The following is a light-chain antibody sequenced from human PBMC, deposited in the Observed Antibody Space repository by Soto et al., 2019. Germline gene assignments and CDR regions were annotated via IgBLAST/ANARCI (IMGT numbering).Light chain of an antibody. V-gene: IGKV1-33*01. CDR2: GAS. CDR1: QDINSY. J-gene: IGKJ4*01. CDR3: QQYAYLPT. Sequence: DIQMTQPPSSLSASVGDRVTITCQASQDINSYLNWYQQRPGKAPKLLIYGASNLETGVPSRFSGSGSGTDFSFTISSLQPEDVATYYCQQYAYLPTFRGGTKVEIK.